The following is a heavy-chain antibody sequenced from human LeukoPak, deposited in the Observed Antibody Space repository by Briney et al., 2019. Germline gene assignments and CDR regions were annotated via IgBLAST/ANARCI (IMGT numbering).Heavy chain of an antibody. D-gene: IGHD3-10*01. CDR1: GYTFTSYD. CDR3: ARGPIRGPRWFDP. V-gene: IGHV1-8*01. Sequence: ASVTVSYKASGYTFTSYDINWVGQATGRGRAWMGWMNPNSGNTGYAQKFQGRVTMTRNTSISTAYMELSSLRSENTAVYYCARGPIRGPRWFDPWGQGTLVTVSS. J-gene: IGHJ5*02. CDR2: MNPNSGNT.